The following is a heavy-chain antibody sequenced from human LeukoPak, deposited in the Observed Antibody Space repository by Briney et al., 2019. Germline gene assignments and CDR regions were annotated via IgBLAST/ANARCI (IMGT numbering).Heavy chain of an antibody. CDR2: IYTSGST. CDR3: ARDRGYSGYVYYYYYYGVDV. CDR1: GGSISSYY. V-gene: IGHV4-4*07. Sequence: SETLSLTCTVSGGSISSYYWSWIRQPAGKGLEWIGRIYTSGSTNYNPSLKSRVTMSVDTSKNQSSLKLSSVTAADTAVYYCARDRGYSGYVYYYYYYGVDVWGQGTTVTVSS. J-gene: IGHJ6*02. D-gene: IGHD5-12*01.